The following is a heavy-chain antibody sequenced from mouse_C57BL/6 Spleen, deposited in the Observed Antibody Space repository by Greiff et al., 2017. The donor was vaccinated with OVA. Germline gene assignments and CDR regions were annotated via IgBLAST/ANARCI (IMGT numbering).Heavy chain of an antibody. D-gene: IGHD1-1*01. J-gene: IGHJ4*01. Sequence: EVKLVESGEGLVKPGGSLKLSCAASGFTFSSYAMSWVRQTPEKRLEWVAYISSGGDYIYYADTVKGRFTFSRDNARHTLYLQMSSLKSEDTAMYYCTRERLYYGSSLYAMDYWGQGTSVTVSS. CDR3: TRERLYYGSSLYAMDY. CDR1: GFTFSSYA. V-gene: IGHV5-9-1*02. CDR2: ISSGGDYI.